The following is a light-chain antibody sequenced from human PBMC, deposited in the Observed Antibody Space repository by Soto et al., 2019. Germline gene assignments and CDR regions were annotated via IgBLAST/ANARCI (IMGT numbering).Light chain of an antibody. V-gene: IGLV2-14*01. CDR2: EVT. CDR3: SSYTSRSALVV. CDR1: NSDVGGYNY. J-gene: IGLJ3*02. Sequence: ALTQPASVSGTPGQSITISCTGTNSDVGGYNYVSWYQQHPGKAPKLMIYEVTSRPSGVSHRFSGSKSGNTASLTISGLQAEDEADYYCSSYTSRSALVVFGGGTKLTVL.